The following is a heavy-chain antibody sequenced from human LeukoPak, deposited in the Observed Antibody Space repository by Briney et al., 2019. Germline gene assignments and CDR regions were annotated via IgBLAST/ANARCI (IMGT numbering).Heavy chain of an antibody. CDR1: GFTFSTYG. CDR3: VKDNPLDY. J-gene: IGHJ4*02. V-gene: IGHV3-30*02. CDR2: IRYDGNIK. Sequence: GGSLRLSCAASGFTFSTYGMLWVRQSPGKGLEWVAFIRYDGNIKFYADSMKGRFTISRDNSKNTLYLHINSLRPEDTALYYCVKDNPLDYWGQGTLVIVSS. D-gene: IGHD1-14*01.